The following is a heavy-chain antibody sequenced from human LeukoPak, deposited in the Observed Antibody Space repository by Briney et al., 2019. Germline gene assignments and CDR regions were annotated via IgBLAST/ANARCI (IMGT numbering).Heavy chain of an antibody. CDR1: GFTFSSYA. D-gene: IGHD3-22*01. J-gene: IGHJ3*02. Sequence: GGFLRLSCAASGFTFSSYAMSWVRQAPGKGLEWVSAISGSGGSTYYADSVKGRFTISRDNSKNTLYLQMNSLRAEDTAVYYCAKDLSLKPPTLYYYDSSAPGAFDIWGQGTMVTVSS. CDR2: ISGSGGST. CDR3: AKDLSLKPPTLYYYDSSAPGAFDI. V-gene: IGHV3-23*01.